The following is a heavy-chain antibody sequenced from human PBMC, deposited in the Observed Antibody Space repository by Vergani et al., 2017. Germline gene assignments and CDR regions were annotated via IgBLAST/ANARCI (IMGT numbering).Heavy chain of an antibody. CDR2: IYDSETT. J-gene: IGHJ5*02. CDR1: GGSFNTYY. V-gene: IGHV4-59*12. CDR3: ASLGYYPDTGGWA. Sequence: QVQLEESGPGLVKPSETLSLTCTVSGGSFNTYYWSWIRQSPGKGLEWIGYIYDSETTRYDPSLKSRLTISQDNSKNQFSLKLKSVTAADTAIYYCASLGYYPDTGGWAWGQGIHVTVSS. D-gene: IGHD3-22*01.